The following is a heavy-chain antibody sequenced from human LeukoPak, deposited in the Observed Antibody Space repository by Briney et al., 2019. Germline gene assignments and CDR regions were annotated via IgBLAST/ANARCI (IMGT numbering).Heavy chain of an antibody. CDR2: IIPILGIA. V-gene: IGHV1-69*04. J-gene: IGHJ3*02. Sequence: SVKVSCKASGGTFSSYDISWVRQAPGQGLEWMGRIIPILGIANYAQKFQGRVTITADKSTSTAYMELSSLRSEDTAVYYCARKYYYDSSGRPDDAFDIWGQGTMVTVSS. CDR3: ARKYYYDSSGRPDDAFDI. CDR1: GGTFSSYD. D-gene: IGHD3-22*01.